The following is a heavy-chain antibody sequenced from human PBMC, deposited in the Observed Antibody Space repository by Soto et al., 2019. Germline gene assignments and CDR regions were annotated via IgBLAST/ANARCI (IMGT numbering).Heavy chain of an antibody. V-gene: IGHV3-74*01. CDR2: IYNDGSSK. CDR3: ARGGGILTQYYYYGMDV. J-gene: IGHJ6*02. Sequence: PGGSLRLSCSASGFTFSSYWMHWVRQAPGKGLVWVSHIYNDGSSKFYADSVKGRFTISRDNSKNTLYLEMNSLRAEDTAVYYCARGGGILTQYYYYGMDVWGQGTTVTVSS. D-gene: IGHD3-9*01. CDR1: GFTFSSYW.